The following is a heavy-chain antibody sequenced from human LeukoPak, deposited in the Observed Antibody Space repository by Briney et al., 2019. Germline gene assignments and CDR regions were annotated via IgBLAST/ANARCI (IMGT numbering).Heavy chain of an antibody. J-gene: IGHJ4*02. V-gene: IGHV3-23*01. CDR2: ISDSGGST. D-gene: IGHD2-21*02. CDR1: GFTFSSYS. CDR3: AKGRNCGGDCYSYFDY. Sequence: PGGSLRLSCAASGFTFSSYSMNWVRQAPGKGLEWVSAISDSGGSTFYGDSVKGRFTISRDNSKNTLYLQMNSLRAEDTAVYYCAKGRNCGGDCYSYFDYWGQGTLVTVSS.